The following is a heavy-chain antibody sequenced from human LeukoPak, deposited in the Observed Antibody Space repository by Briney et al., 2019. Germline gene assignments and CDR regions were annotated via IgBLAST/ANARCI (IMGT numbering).Heavy chain of an antibody. CDR2: MNPNSGNT. Sequence: ASVKVSCKASGYTFTSYDINWVRQATGQGLEWMGWMNPNSGNTGYAQKFQGRVTITRNTSISTAYMELSSLRSEDTAVYYCARAMEMATITLCYWGQGTLVTVSS. CDR1: GYTFTSYD. CDR3: ARAMEMATITLCY. D-gene: IGHD5-24*01. J-gene: IGHJ4*02. V-gene: IGHV1-8*03.